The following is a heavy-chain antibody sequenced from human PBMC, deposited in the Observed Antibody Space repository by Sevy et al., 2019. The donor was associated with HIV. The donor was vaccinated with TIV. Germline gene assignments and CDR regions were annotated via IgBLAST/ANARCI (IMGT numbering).Heavy chain of an antibody. J-gene: IGHJ3*02. V-gene: IGHV3-21*01. D-gene: IGHD3-10*01. Sequence: GESLKISCAASGFTFSSYSMNWVRQAPGKGLEWVASISSSSSYIYYADSVKGRFTIFRDNAKNTLYLQMNSRRAEDTAVYYWARGVITGKWFGERGGAFDIWGQGTMVTVSS. CDR2: ISSSSSYI. CDR1: GFTFSSYS. CDR3: ARGVITGKWFGERGGAFDI.